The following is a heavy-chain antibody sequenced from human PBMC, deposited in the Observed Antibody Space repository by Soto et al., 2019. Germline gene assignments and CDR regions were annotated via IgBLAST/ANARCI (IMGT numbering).Heavy chain of an antibody. CDR2: MSPNGDNQ. J-gene: IGHJ4*02. Sequence: QVELVESGGGVVQSGGSLRLSCAAPGCSFSIHALHWIRQAPGEGLEWGAVMSPNGDNQYYADSVKGRFTISRDTSKSTLSMQMASLRPEETAVYYCASGAAFYYDTSRYWGQGTLVTVSS. CDR1: GCSFSIHA. CDR3: ASGAAFYYDTSRY. V-gene: IGHV3-30-3*01. D-gene: IGHD3-22*01.